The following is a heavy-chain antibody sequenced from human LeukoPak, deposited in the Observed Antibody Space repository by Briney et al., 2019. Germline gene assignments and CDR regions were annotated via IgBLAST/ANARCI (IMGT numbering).Heavy chain of an antibody. CDR1: GFTFSSYS. CDR2: IKTDGSEK. V-gene: IGHV3-7*01. CDR3: VRFRRDYYYGLDV. Sequence: PGGSLRLSCAASGFTFSSYSMNWVRQAPGQGLEWVANIKTDGSEKFYMDALKGCFTISRDNAKSTMYLQMNSLRAEDMAVYYCVRFRRDYYYGLDVWGQGTTVTVSS. J-gene: IGHJ6*02.